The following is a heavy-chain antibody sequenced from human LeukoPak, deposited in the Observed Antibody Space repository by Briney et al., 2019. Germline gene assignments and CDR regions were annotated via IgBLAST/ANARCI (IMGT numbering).Heavy chain of an antibody. CDR1: GFTFSSYG. D-gene: IGHD3-22*01. V-gene: IGHV3-33*01. Sequence: GRSLRLSCAASGFTFSSYGMHWVRQAPGKGLEWVAVIWYDGSNKYYADSVKGQFTISRDNSKNTLYLQMNSLRAEDTAVYYCARDTTKKYYYDSSGPDYWGQGTLVTVSS. CDR2: IWYDGSNK. CDR3: ARDTTKKYYYDSSGPDY. J-gene: IGHJ4*02.